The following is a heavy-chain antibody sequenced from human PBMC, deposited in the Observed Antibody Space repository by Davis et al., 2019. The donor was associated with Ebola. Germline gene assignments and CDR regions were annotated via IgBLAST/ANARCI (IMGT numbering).Heavy chain of an antibody. J-gene: IGHJ4*02. V-gene: IGHV4-61*01. CDR3: ARVGDYVWGSYRFYYFDY. Sequence: PGGSLRLSCTVSGGSVSSGSYYWSWIRQPPGKGLEWIGEINHSGSTNYNPSLKSRVTISVDTSKNQFSLKLSSVTAADTAVYYCARVGDYVWGSYRFYYFDYWGQGTLVTVSS. D-gene: IGHD3-16*02. CDR1: GGSVSSGSYY. CDR2: INHSGST.